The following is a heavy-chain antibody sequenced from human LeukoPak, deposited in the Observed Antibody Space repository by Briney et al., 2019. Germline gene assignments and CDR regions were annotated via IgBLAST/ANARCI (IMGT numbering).Heavy chain of an antibody. Sequence: ASVKVSCKASGGTFSSYAISWVRQAPGQGLEWMGRIIPILGMANYAQKFQGRVTITADKSTSTAYMELSSLRSEDTAVYYCARDNGNYYDSSGYYWLFDYWGQGTLVTVSS. CDR1: GGTFSSYA. CDR2: IIPILGMA. J-gene: IGHJ4*02. CDR3: ARDNGNYYDSSGYYWLFDY. V-gene: IGHV1-69*04. D-gene: IGHD3-22*01.